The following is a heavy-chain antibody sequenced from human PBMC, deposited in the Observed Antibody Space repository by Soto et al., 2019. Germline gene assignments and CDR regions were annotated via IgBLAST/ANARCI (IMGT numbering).Heavy chain of an antibody. Sequence: QVQLVQSGAEVKKPGASVKVSCKASAYTFTSYYMHWVRQAPGQGLEWMGIINPSGGSTSYARKYQGRVTMTRDTSTSTVDMELSSRRTEDTAVYYCARGGSYLLDYRGQGTLVTVSA. CDR2: INPSGGST. V-gene: IGHV1-46*01. D-gene: IGHD1-26*01. CDR3: ARGGSYLLDY. CDR1: AYTFTSYY. J-gene: IGHJ4*02.